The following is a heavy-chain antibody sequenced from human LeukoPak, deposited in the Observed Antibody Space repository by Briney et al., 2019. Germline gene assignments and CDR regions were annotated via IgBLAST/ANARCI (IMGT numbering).Heavy chain of an antibody. CDR3: AKDDGTYRNFNF. V-gene: IGHV3-33*03. Sequence: GKSLRLSCVASGFGFSGYGMHWARQAPGKGLEWVAVIWFDGNKKFYGDSVKGRFTISRDNSQNTLYLQMSRLGPEDTAVYYCAKDDGTYRNFNFWGHGTMVTVSS. D-gene: IGHD1-26*01. CDR1: GFGFSGYG. J-gene: IGHJ3*01. CDR2: IWFDGNKK.